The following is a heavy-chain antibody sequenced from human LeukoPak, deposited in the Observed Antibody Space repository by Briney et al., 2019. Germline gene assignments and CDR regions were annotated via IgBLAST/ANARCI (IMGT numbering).Heavy chain of an antibody. V-gene: IGHV3-66*01. J-gene: IGHJ4*02. Sequence: QPGGSLRLSCAVSGFTVSSNYMTWVRQAPGKGLEWVSLIYSGGSTYYADSMKGRFTISRDNSKNTLYLQMNTLGAADTAVYYCARVTGYCHPGPLDSWGQGTLVTVSS. CDR1: GFTVSSNY. CDR3: ARVTGYCHPGPLDS. D-gene: IGHD3-22*01. CDR2: IYSGGST.